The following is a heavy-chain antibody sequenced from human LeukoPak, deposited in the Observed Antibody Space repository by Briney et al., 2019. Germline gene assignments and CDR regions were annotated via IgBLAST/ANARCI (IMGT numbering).Heavy chain of an antibody. Sequence: PSETLSLTCTVSGDSIRSSYWSWIRQPPGQGLEWIGDIHIGGITNYNPSLKSRVTLSVHLSNSQLSLNLRSVTPADTAVYFCARLEGPTYDYGDYGAFDIWGQGTAVTVSA. CDR2: IHIGGIT. V-gene: IGHV4-59*01. J-gene: IGHJ3*02. D-gene: IGHD4-17*01. CDR1: GDSIRSSY. CDR3: ARLEGPTYDYGDYGAFDI.